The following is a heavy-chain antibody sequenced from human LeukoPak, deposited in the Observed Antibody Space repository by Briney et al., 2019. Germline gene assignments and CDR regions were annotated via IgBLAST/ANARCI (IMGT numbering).Heavy chain of an antibody. V-gene: IGHV4-34*01. D-gene: IGHD3-3*01. CDR1: GGSFSGYY. CDR3: ARGLKGYGFWSGYYHNWFDP. Sequence: KTSETLSLTCAVYGGSFSGYYWSWIRQPPGKGLEWIGEINHSGSTNYNPSLKSRVTISVDTSKNQFSLKLSSVTAADTAVYYCARGLKGYGFWSGYYHNWFDPWGQGTLVTVSS. CDR2: INHSGST. J-gene: IGHJ5*02.